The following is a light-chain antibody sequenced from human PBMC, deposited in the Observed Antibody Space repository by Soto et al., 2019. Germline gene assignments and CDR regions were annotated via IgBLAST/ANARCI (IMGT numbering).Light chain of an antibody. J-gene: IGKJ2*01. CDR1: QSVSSSY. CDR3: HQYGSLYT. Sequence: EIVLTQSPGTLSLSPGERATLSCRASQSVSSSYLAWYQQKPGQAPRLLIYGASSRATGIQDRFSGSGSGTDFTLTISRLEPEDFEVYYCHQYGSLYTFGQGTKLEIK. V-gene: IGKV3-20*01. CDR2: GAS.